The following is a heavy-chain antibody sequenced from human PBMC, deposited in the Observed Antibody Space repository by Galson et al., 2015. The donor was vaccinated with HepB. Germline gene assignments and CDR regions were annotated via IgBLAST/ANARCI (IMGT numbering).Heavy chain of an antibody. CDR1: GFTFSSYS. CDR3: ASHGYSSGWSFDAFDI. J-gene: IGHJ3*02. Sequence: SLRLSCAASGFTFSSYSMNWVRQAPGKGLEWVSSISSSSSYIYYADSVKGRFTISRDNAKNSLYLQMNSLRAEDTAVYYCASHGYSSGWSFDAFDIWGQGTMVTVSS. CDR2: ISSSSSYI. D-gene: IGHD6-19*01. V-gene: IGHV3-21*01.